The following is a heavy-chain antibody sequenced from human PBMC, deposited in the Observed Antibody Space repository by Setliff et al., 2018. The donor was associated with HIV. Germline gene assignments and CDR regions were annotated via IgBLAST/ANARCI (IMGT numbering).Heavy chain of an antibody. V-gene: IGHV4-31*03. CDR1: GGSISSGGYY. CDR2: VYYNGDT. Sequence: KPSETLSLTCTVSGGSISSGGYYWSWTRQHSEKGLEWIGYVYYNGDTYYNPSLKSRVTLSVDTSKNQFSLNLSSVTAADTAVYYCARAPGVTPFDHWGPGTLVTVSS. CDR3: ARAPGVTPFDH. D-gene: IGHD2-21*02. J-gene: IGHJ4*02.